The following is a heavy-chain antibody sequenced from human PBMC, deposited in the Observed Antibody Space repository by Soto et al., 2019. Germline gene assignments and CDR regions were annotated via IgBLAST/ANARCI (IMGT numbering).Heavy chain of an antibody. V-gene: IGHV3-66*01. Sequence: GGSLRLSCAASGFTVSSNYMSWVRQAPGKGLEWVSVIYSGGSTYYADSVKGRFTISRDNSKNTLYLQMNSLRAEDTAVYYCARAAKGRQVRPDYVVRSPYYYYYYMDVWGKGTTVTVSS. D-gene: IGHD4-17*01. CDR3: ARAAKGRQVRPDYVVRSPYYYYYYMDV. CDR2: IYSGGST. CDR1: GFTVSSNY. J-gene: IGHJ6*03.